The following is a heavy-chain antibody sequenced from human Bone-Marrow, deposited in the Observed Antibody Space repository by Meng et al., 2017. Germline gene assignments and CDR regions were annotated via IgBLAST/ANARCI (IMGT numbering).Heavy chain of an antibody. D-gene: IGHD6-19*01. V-gene: IGHV3-23*01. CDR3: ARVGVYSSGWYGDYFDY. CDR1: GFSSSSNY. Sequence: GESLKISCAASGFSSSSNYMNWVRQAPGKGLEWVSTISNSGGSTYYADSVKGRFTISRDNSKNTLYLQMNSLRAEDTAVYYCARVGVYSSGWYGDYFDYWGQGSLVTVSS. J-gene: IGHJ4*02. CDR2: ISNSGGST.